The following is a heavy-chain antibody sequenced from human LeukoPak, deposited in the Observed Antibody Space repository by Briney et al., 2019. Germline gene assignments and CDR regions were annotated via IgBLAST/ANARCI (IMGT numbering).Heavy chain of an antibody. D-gene: IGHD3-9*01. Sequence: SGPTLVNPTQTLTLTCTISGFSLTASGVGVGWIRQPPGKALEWLALIYWDDDKRYSPSLKSSLTITRDTSKNQVVLTMTNMDPVDTATYYCAHTIYDVLTGYRTYFDYWGQGTLVTVSS. CDR2: IYWDDDK. CDR1: GFSLTASGVG. J-gene: IGHJ4*02. CDR3: AHTIYDVLTGYRTYFDY. V-gene: IGHV2-5*02.